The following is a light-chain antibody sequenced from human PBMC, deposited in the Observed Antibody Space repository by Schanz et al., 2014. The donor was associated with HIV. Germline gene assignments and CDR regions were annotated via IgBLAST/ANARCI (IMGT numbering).Light chain of an antibody. CDR3: QQSNSFPQG. V-gene: IGKV1-39*01. J-gene: IGKJ4*02. Sequence: DIQMTQSPSSLSASVGDRVTITCRASQTINRYLNWYQQKPGKAPKLLIYAASNLQSGVPPRFSGGGSETDFTLTISSLQPEDFATYYCQQSNSFPQGFGAGTKVDIK. CDR1: QTINRY. CDR2: AAS.